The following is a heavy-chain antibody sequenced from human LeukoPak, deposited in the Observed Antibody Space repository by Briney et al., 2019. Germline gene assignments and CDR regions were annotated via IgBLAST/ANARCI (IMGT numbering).Heavy chain of an antibody. Sequence: SETLSLTCTVSGGSISSSSYYWGWIRQPPGTGLEWIGSIYYSGSTYYNPSLKSRVTISVDTSKNQFSLKLSSVTAADTAVYYCAREPTAMVSLNWFDPWGQGTLVTVSS. CDR3: AREPTAMVSLNWFDP. CDR1: GGSISSSSYY. V-gene: IGHV4-39*07. CDR2: IYYSGST. D-gene: IGHD2-2*01. J-gene: IGHJ5*02.